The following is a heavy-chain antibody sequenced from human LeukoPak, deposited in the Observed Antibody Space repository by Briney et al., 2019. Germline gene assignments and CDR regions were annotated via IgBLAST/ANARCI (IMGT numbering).Heavy chain of an antibody. CDR2: IKSKTDGGTT. J-gene: IGHJ6*03. V-gene: IGHV3-15*01. CDR3: TTGFYFIDV. CDR1: GFTLSKAW. Sequence: GGSLRLSCVASGFTLSKAWMSWVRQAPGKGLEWVGRIKSKTDGGTTDYAAPVKGEFTISRDDSKNTLYLQINSLKTEDTAVYYCTTGFYFIDVWGKGTTVTVSS.